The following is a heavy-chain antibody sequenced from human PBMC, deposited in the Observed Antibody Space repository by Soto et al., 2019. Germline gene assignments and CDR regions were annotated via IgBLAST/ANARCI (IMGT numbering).Heavy chain of an antibody. Sequence: PTLRNPTRPLGQACSSWVFPLSTTTMCVTCIRQPPVKALEWLALVDWSDDKYYSTSLKTRLTISKATSKNQVVLTMTHMDALDTATYYCARARAHSAFYSLGMEVLCKGTTVTGSS. D-gene: IGHD5-18*01. CDR2: VDWSDDK. CDR1: VFPLSTTTMC. CDR3: ARARAHSAFYSLGMEV. V-gene: IGHV2-70*01. J-gene: IGHJ6*04.